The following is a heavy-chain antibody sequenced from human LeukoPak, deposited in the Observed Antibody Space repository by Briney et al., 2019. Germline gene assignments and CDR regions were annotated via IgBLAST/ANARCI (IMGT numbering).Heavy chain of an antibody. D-gene: IGHD3-22*01. Sequence: GGSLRLSCAASGFTVSSNYMSWVRQAPGKGLEWVSVISGSGGSTYYADSVKGRFTISRDNSKNTLYLQMNSLRAEDTAVYYCAKYGDESSGYYSDWGQGTLVTVSS. CDR2: ISGSGGST. CDR3: AKYGDESSGYYSD. CDR1: GFTVSSNY. J-gene: IGHJ4*02. V-gene: IGHV3-23*01.